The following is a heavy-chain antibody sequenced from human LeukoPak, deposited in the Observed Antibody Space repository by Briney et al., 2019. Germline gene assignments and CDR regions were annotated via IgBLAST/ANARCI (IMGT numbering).Heavy chain of an antibody. Sequence: PGESLRLSCVASGXTFSGQWVNWVRQAPGQGLEWVGNIKHDGREKYYVDSVKGRFTISRDDGQNSLSLHMNTVRAEDTAVYYCGYTNNFYHWGQGALVVVSA. CDR3: GYTNNFYH. CDR1: GXTFSGQW. CDR2: IKHDGREK. V-gene: IGHV3-7*01. D-gene: IGHD3-16*02. J-gene: IGHJ4*02.